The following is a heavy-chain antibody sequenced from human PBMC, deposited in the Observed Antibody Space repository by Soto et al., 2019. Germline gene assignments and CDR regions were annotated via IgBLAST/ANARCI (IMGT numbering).Heavy chain of an antibody. CDR1: GGSFSGYY. V-gene: IGHV4-34*01. CDR2: IHNSGST. D-gene: IGHD3-22*01. Sequence: NPSETLSLTCAVYGGSFSGYYWSWIRQPPGKGLEWIGSIHNSGSTYYNASLKSRVTISVDTSKNQFSLKLSSVTAADTAVYYCVRLTYYYDSSGYSAEYFHHWGQGTLVTVSS. J-gene: IGHJ1*01. CDR3: VRLTYYYDSSGYSAEYFHH.